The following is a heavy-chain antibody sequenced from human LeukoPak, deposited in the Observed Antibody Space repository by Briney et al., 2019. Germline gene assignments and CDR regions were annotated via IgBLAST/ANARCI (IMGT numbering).Heavy chain of an antibody. D-gene: IGHD3-10*01. CDR1: GFTFSSYS. CDR2: ISSSNSDI. V-gene: IGHV3-21*05. J-gene: IGHJ4*02. Sequence: PGGSLRLSCAASGFTFSSYSMNWVRQAPGKGLELVSYISSSNSDIYYADSVKGRFTISRDNDKNSLYLKMNSLRAEDTAVYYCARDLSSMVRGVILWGQGTLVTVSS. CDR3: ARDLSSMVRGVIL.